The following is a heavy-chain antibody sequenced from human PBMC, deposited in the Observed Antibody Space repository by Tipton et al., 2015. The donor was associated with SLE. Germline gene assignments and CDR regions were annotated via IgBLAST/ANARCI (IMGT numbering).Heavy chain of an antibody. D-gene: IGHD3-10*02. CDR3: ANSVPEIGPHVLDH. CDR2: ISVYNGNT. Sequence: QLVQSGAEVKKPGSSVKVSCKASGGTFSSYTISWVRQAPGQGLEWMGWISVYNGNTNYAQKLQGRVTMTTDTSTSTAYMDLRSLRSDDTAVYYCANSVPEIGPHVLDHWGQGTLVTISA. CDR1: GGTFSSYT. V-gene: IGHV1-18*01. J-gene: IGHJ4*02.